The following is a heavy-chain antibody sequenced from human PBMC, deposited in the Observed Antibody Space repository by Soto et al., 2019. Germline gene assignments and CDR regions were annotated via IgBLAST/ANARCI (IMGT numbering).Heavy chain of an antibody. Sequence: ASVKVSCKASGYTFTSYGISWVRQAPGQGLEWMGWISAYNGNTNYAQKLQGRVTMTTDTSTSTAYMELRSLRSDDTAVYYCARYCGGDCSKGPFDYWGQGTLVTVSS. J-gene: IGHJ4*02. CDR2: ISAYNGNT. V-gene: IGHV1-18*04. D-gene: IGHD2-21*02. CDR1: GYTFTSYG. CDR3: ARYCGGDCSKGPFDY.